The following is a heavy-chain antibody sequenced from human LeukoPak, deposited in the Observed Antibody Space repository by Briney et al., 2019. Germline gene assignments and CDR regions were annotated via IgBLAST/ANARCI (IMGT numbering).Heavy chain of an antibody. V-gene: IGHV4-59*01. D-gene: IGHD3-16*01. J-gene: IGHJ4*02. CDR3: ARVGGNTRFDY. CDR2: IYYSGST. CDR1: GCSISSYY. Sequence: SETLSLTCSVSGCSISSYYWSWIRQPPGKGLEWIGYIYYSGSTNYNPSLKSRVTISVDTSKNQFSLKLSSVTAADTAVYYCARVGGNTRFDYWGQGTLVTVSS.